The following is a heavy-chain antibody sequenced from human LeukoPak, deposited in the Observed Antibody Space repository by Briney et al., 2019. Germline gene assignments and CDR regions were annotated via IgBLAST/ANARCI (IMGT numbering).Heavy chain of an antibody. Sequence: ASETLSLTCTVSGGSISSYYWSWFRQPAGKGLEWIGRIYTSGSTNYNPSLKSRVTMSVDTSKNQFSLKLSSVTAADTAVYYCARGAYGSTQPFDYWGQGTLVTVSS. CDR2: IYTSGST. CDR3: ARGAYGSTQPFDY. V-gene: IGHV4-4*07. D-gene: IGHD3-22*01. J-gene: IGHJ4*02. CDR1: GGSISSYY.